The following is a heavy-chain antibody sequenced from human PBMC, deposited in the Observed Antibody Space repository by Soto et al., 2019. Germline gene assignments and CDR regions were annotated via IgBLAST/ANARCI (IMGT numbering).Heavy chain of an antibody. CDR3: ASGYCSGGRCNAFDY. Sequence: QVHLVESGGGLVKPGGSLRLSCAASGFTSSDYYMNWIRQAPGKGLEWVSSISSSGNTIYHADSVRGRFTISRDNAKNSLYLQMNSLRAEDTAVYYCASGYCSGGRCNAFDYWGQGTLVTVSS. CDR1: GFTSSDYY. J-gene: IGHJ4*02. V-gene: IGHV3-11*01. D-gene: IGHD2-15*01. CDR2: ISSSGNTI.